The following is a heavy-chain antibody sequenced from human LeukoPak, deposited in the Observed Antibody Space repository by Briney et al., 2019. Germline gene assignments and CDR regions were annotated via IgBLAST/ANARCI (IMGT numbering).Heavy chain of an antibody. V-gene: IGHV3-30*18. CDR2: ISYDGSNK. D-gene: IGHD6-19*01. CDR3: AKVGDSSGWRLDY. J-gene: IGHJ4*02. Sequence: GGSLRLSCAASGFAFSSYGMHWVRQAPGKGLEWVAVISYDGSNKYYADSVKGRFTISRDNSKNTLYLQMNSLRAEDTAVYYCAKVGDSSGWRLDYWGQGTLVTVSS. CDR1: GFAFSSYG.